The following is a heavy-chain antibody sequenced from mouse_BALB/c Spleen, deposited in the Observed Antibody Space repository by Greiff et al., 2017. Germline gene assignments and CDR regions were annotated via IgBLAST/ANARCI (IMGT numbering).Heavy chain of an antibody. V-gene: IGHV1S81*02. CDR3: ANDYEAWFAY. CDR2: INPSNGRT. D-gene: IGHD2-4*01. J-gene: IGHJ3*01. CDR1: GYTFTSYW. Sequence: VQLKQPGAELVKPGASVKLSCKASGYTFTSYWMHWVKQRPGQGLEWIGEINPSNGRTNYNEKFKSKATLTVDKSSSTAYMQLSSLTSEDSAVYYCANDYEAWFAYWGQGTLVTVSA.